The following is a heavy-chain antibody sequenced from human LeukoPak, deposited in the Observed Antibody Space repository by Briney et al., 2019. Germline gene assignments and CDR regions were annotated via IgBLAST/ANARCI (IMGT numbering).Heavy chain of an antibody. CDR3: ARGNYHNYCSSTSCYGYFDY. J-gene: IGHJ4*02. D-gene: IGHD2-2*01. V-gene: IGHV3-13*05. Sequence: GGSLRLSCAASGFTFSSYDMHWVRQATGKGLEWVSAIGTAGDPYYPGSVKGRFTISRANAKNSLYLQMNSLRAGDTAVYYCARGNYHNYCSSTSCYGYFDYWGQGTLVTVSS. CDR2: IGTAGDP. CDR1: GFTFSSYD.